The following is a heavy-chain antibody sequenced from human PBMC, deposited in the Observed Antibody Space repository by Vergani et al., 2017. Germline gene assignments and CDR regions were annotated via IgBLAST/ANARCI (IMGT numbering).Heavy chain of an antibody. J-gene: IGHJ5*02. CDR3: ARQGYCSGGSCLSVGWFDH. CDR1: GGSISSYY. CDR2: IYTSGST. Sequence: QVQLQESGPGLVKPSETLSLTCTVSGGSISSYYWSWIRQPAGKGLEWIGRIYTSGSTNYNPSLKSRVTISVDTSKNQFSLKLSSVTAADTAVYYCARQGYCSGGSCLSVGWFDHWGQGTLVTVSS. V-gene: IGHV4-4*07. D-gene: IGHD2-15*01.